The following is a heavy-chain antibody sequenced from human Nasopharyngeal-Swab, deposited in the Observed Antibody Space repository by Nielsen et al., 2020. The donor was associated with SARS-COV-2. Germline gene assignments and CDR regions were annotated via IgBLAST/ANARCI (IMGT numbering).Heavy chain of an antibody. CDR3: ARDRLTPQYYYDSSGYGY. CDR1: GYTFTSYG. V-gene: IGHV1-18*01. D-gene: IGHD3-22*01. J-gene: IGHJ4*02. CDR2: ISAYNGNT. Sequence: ASVKVSCKASGYTFTSYGISWVRQAPGQGLEWMGWISAYNGNTNYAQKLQGRVTMTTDTSTSTAYMELRSLRSDDTAVYYCARDRLTPQYYYDSSGYGYWGQGTLVTVSS.